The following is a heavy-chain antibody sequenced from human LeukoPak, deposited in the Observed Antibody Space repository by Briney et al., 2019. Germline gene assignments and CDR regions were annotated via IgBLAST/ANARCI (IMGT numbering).Heavy chain of an antibody. V-gene: IGHV4-61*01. CDR3: ARYSYGSACFDY. J-gene: IGHJ4*02. Sequence: SETLSLTCTASGYSISSGYYWGWIRQPPGKGLEWIGYIYYSGSTNYNPSLKSRVTISVDTSKNQFSLKLSSVTDADTAVYYCARYSYGSACFDYWGQGTLVTVSS. CDR2: IYYSGST. CDR1: GYSISSGYY. D-gene: IGHD5-18*01.